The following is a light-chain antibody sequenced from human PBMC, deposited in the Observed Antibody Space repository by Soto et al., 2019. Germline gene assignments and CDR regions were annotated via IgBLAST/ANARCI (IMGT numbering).Light chain of an antibody. CDR3: QSYHSGNYA. Sequence: NFMLTQPHSVSESPGKTVTISCTRSSGSIATNYEQWYQQRPGSAPTTVIYEDKLRPSGVPDRFSGSIDSSSNSASLTISGLKTEDEADYYCQSYHSGNYAFGTGTKLTVL. V-gene: IGLV6-57*04. J-gene: IGLJ1*01. CDR2: EDK. CDR1: SGSIATNY.